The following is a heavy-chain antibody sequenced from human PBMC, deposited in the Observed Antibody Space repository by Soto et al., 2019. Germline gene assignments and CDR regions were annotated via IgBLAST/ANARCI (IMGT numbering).Heavy chain of an antibody. J-gene: IGHJ5*02. CDR3: ARVGVYGSGSYYNP. V-gene: IGHV4-34*01. CDR1: GGSSSGYY. D-gene: IGHD3-10*01. CDR2: INHSGST. Sequence: SETLSLTCAVYGGSSSGYYWSCIRQPPGKGLEWIGEINHSGSTNYKPRLKSRVTLSADTSRKQFCLKLSSVTAADTAVYYCARVGVYGSGSYYNPWGQGTLVTVSS.